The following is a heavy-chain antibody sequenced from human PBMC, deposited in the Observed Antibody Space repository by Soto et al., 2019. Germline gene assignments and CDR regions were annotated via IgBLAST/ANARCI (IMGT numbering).Heavy chain of an antibody. CDR3: ARDGRYCSGGSCYVYFDY. CDR2: INAGNGNT. J-gene: IGHJ4*02. Sequence: ASVKVSCKASGYTFTSYAMHWVRQAPGQRLEWMGWINAGNGNTKYSQKFQGRVTITRDTSASTAYMELSSLRSEDTAVYYCARDGRYCSGGSCYVYFDYWGQGTLVTVSS. CDR1: GYTFTSYA. V-gene: IGHV1-3*01. D-gene: IGHD2-15*01.